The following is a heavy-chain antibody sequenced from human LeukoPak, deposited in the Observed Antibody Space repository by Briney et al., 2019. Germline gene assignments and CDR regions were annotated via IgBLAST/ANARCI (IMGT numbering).Heavy chain of an antibody. CDR1: GFTFSSYG. CDR3: ARDKAFVAAAGNDY. CDR2: IRYDGSNK. D-gene: IGHD6-13*01. V-gene: IGHV3-30*02. J-gene: IGHJ4*02. Sequence: GGSLRLSCAASGFTFSSYGMHGVRQAPGKGLEGVALIRYDGSNKYYADSVKGRFTVSRDNAKNSLYLQMNSLRAEDTAVYYCARDKAFVAAAGNDYWGQGTLVTVSS.